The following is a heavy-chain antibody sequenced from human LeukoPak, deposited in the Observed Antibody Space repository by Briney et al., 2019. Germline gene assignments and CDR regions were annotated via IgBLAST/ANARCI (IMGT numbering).Heavy chain of an antibody. V-gene: IGHV4-34*01. CDR2: INHSGST. CDR3: ARLMLTMIVVVSNDAFDI. J-gene: IGHJ3*02. CDR1: GGSFSGYY. D-gene: IGHD3-22*01. Sequence: SETLSLTCAVYGGSFSGYYWSWIRQPPGKGLEWIGEINHSGSTNYNPSLKSRVTISVDTSKNQFSLKLSSVTAADTAVYYCARLMLTMIVVVSNDAFDIWGQGTMVTVSS.